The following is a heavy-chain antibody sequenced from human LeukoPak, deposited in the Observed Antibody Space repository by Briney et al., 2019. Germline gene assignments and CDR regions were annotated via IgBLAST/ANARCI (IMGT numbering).Heavy chain of an antibody. CDR2: INWNGGST. J-gene: IGHJ4*02. D-gene: IGHD3-22*01. CDR3: ARGGSYYYDSSGYYYGY. V-gene: IGHV3-20*04. CDR1: GFTFSSYW. Sequence: PGGSLRLSCAASGFTFSSYWMSWVRQAPGKGLEWVSGINWNGGSTGYADSVKGRFTISRDNAKNSLYLQMNSLRAEDTALYYCARGGSYYYDSSGYYYGYWGQGTLVTVSS.